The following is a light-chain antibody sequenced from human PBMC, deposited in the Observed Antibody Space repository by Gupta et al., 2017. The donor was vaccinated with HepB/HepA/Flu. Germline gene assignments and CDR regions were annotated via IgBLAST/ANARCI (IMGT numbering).Light chain of an antibody. CDR3: QQRDSTPST. CDR1: QSISSY. J-gene: IGKJ5*01. CDR2: AAS. Sequence: DIQMTQSPSSLSASVGDRVTITCRASQSISSYLNWYQQKPGKAPKLLIYAASSLQSGVPSRFSGSGSGTDFTLTISRLQPEDFATYYCQQRDSTPSTFGQGTQVEIK. V-gene: IGKV1-39*01.